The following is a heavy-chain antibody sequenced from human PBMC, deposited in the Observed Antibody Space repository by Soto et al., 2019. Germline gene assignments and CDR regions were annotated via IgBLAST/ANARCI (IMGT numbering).Heavy chain of an antibody. CDR3: AKDQDQYNWNYKPPLDY. CDR1: GFTFSSYG. CDR2: ISYDGSNK. Sequence: GGSLRLSCAASGFTFSSYGMHWVRQAPGKGLEWVAVISYDGSNKYYADSVKGRFTISRDNSKNTLYLQLTSLRAEDTAVYYCAKDQDQYNWNYKPPLDYWGQGTLVTVSS. D-gene: IGHD1-7*01. J-gene: IGHJ4*02. V-gene: IGHV3-30*18.